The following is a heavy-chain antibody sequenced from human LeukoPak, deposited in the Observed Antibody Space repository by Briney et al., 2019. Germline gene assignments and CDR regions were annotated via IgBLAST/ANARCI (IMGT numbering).Heavy chain of an antibody. J-gene: IGHJ4*02. CDR2: IFYDGST. D-gene: IGHD5-24*01. CDR1: GSSISSSNW. V-gene: IGHV4-28*01. CDR3: ARSGQLSRIDY. Sequence: SDTLSLTCAVSGSSISSSNWWGWIRQPPEKRLEWIGYIFYDGSTYYNPSLESRVTISVDTSKTQFSLKLTSVTAADTAVYYCARSGQLSRIDYWGQGTLVTVSS.